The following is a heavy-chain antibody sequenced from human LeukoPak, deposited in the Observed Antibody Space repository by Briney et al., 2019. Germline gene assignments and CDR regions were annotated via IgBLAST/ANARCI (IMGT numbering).Heavy chain of an antibody. J-gene: IGHJ5*02. CDR2: ISAYNGNT. D-gene: IGHD1-26*01. CDR1: GYTFTSYG. V-gene: IGHV1-18*01. CDR3: ARVGKGATTGRWIWFDP. Sequence: ASVKVSCKASGYTFTSYGISWVRQAPGQGLEWMGWISAYNGNTNYAQKLQGRVTMTTDTPTSTAYMELRSLRSDDTAVYYCARVGKGATTGRWIWFDPWGQGTLVTVSP.